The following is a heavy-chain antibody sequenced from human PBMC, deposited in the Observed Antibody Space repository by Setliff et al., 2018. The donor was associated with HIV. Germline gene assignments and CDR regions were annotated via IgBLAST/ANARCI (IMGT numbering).Heavy chain of an antibody. CDR1: GGSISSYY. CDR3: ARAEWIQLWFGAFDI. J-gene: IGHJ3*02. CDR2: IYTSGST. Sequence: SEDPVLTCTVSGGSISSYYWSWIRQPAGKGLEWIGRIYTSGSTNYNPSLKSRVTMSVDTSKNQFSLKLSSVTATDTAVYYCARAEWIQLWFGAFDIWGQGTMVTVSS. D-gene: IGHD5-18*01. V-gene: IGHV4-4*07.